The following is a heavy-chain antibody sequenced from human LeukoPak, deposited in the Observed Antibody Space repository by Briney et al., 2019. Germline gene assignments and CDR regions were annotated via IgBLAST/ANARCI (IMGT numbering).Heavy chain of an antibody. Sequence: GASVKVSCKASGYTFTGYYMHWVRQAPGQGLEWMGWINPNSGGTNYAQKFQGRVTMTRDTSISTAYMELSGLRSDDTAVYYCARAFYDSSGRYYYYYMDVWGKGTTVTVSS. CDR3: ARAFYDSSGRYYYYYMDV. CDR2: INPNSGGT. J-gene: IGHJ6*03. V-gene: IGHV1-2*02. D-gene: IGHD3-22*01. CDR1: GYTFTGYY.